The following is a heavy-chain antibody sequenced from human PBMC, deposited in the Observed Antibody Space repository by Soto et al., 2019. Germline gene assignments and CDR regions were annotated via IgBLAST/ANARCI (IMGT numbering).Heavy chain of an antibody. CDR3: ARIMSGSYWGDYYYGMDV. Sequence: SETLSLTCAVYGGSFSGYYWSWIRQPPGKGLEWIGEINHSGSTNYNPSLKSRVTISVDTSKNQFSLKLSSVTAADTAVYYCARIMSGSYWGDYYYGMDVWGQGTTVTVS. CDR1: GGSFSGYY. V-gene: IGHV4-34*01. CDR2: INHSGST. J-gene: IGHJ6*02. D-gene: IGHD1-26*01.